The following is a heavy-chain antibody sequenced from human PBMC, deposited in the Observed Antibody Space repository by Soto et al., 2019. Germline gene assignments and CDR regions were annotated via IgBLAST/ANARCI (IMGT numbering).Heavy chain of an antibody. CDR1: GYTFTSYY. Sequence: ASVKVSCKASGYTFTSYYMHWVRQAPGQGLEWMGRINPNSGGTNYAQKFQGWVTMTRDTSISTAYMELSRLRSDDTAVYYCAIIGLAAGTGDYWGQGTLVTVSS. V-gene: IGHV1-2*04. CDR3: AIIGLAAGTGDY. D-gene: IGHD6-13*01. J-gene: IGHJ4*02. CDR2: INPNSGGT.